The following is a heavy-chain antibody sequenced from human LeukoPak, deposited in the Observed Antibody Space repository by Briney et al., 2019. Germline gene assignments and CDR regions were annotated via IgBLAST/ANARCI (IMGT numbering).Heavy chain of an antibody. V-gene: IGHV3-74*01. CDR2: ITNDGSST. D-gene: IGHD2-21*02. CDR1: GLTFSSHW. J-gene: IGHJ1*01. Sequence: GGSLRLSCAASGLTFSSHWMHWVRQAPGKGLVWVSRITNDGSSTTYADSVKGRFTISRDNAQNSMYLQMNSLRVEDTAVYYCTSWGDTTAEYFQRWGQGTLVTVSS. CDR3: TSWGDTTAEYFQR.